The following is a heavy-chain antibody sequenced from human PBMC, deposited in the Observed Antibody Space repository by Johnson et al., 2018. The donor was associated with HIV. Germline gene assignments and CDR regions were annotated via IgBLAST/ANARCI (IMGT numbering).Heavy chain of an antibody. D-gene: IGHD1-26*01. CDR2: LNPNGGNT. CDR1: QFTFSSYY. V-gene: IGHV3-25*05. CDR3: AKDLTSFIVGANDAFDI. Sequence: VQLVESGGGLAKPAWSPRLSCAASQFTFSSYYVRCVRQAPGNGLALVGQLNPNGGNTNLIESAKDRFNTSRNNAKNTLHLQMNSLRAEDTAVYYCAKDLTSFIVGANDAFDIWGQGTMVTVSS. J-gene: IGHJ3*02.